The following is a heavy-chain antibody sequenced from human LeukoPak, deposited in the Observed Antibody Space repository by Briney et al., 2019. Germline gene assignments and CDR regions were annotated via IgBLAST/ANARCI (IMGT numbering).Heavy chain of an antibody. J-gene: IGHJ5*02. V-gene: IGHV4-39*07. Sequence: KPSETLSLTCTVSGGSISSSSYYRGWIRQPPGKGLEWIGSIYYSGSTYYNLSLKSRVTISVDTSKNQFSLKLSSVTAADTAVYYCARGSVGPNGNNWFDPRGQGTLVTVSS. D-gene: IGHD1-1*01. CDR2: IYYSGST. CDR1: GGSISSSSYY. CDR3: ARGSVGPNGNNWFDP.